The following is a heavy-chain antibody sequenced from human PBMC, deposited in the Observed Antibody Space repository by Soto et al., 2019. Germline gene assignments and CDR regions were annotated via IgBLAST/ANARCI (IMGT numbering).Heavy chain of an antibody. CDR3: AIVSRGYCSSTSCHHYDY. Sequence: QVQLVQSGAEVTKPGSSVKVSCKASGGTFSSYTISWVRQAPGQGLEWMGRIIPILGIANYEQKCQGRVTSTADKSTNTAYMELSRMRSEDTAVYYCAIVSRGYCSSTSCHHYDYWGQGTLVTVSS. V-gene: IGHV1-69*02. D-gene: IGHD2-2*01. J-gene: IGHJ4*02. CDR1: GGTFSSYT. CDR2: IIPILGIA.